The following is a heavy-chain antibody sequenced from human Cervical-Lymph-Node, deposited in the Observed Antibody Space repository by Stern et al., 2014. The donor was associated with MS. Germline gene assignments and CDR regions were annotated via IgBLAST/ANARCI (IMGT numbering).Heavy chain of an antibody. J-gene: IGHJ4*02. V-gene: IGHV3-74*03. CDR2: INSDGSST. CDR3: VRDNYGTDY. Sequence: EVQLVESGGDLVQPGGSLRLSCAASGFIFSSYWMQWVRQAPGKGLVWVSHINSDGSSTTYAVSVKGRFTTSRDNAKNTLYLQMDDLRAEDTAVYFCVRDNYGTDYWGQGTLVTVSS. CDR1: GFIFSSYW. D-gene: IGHD3-16*01.